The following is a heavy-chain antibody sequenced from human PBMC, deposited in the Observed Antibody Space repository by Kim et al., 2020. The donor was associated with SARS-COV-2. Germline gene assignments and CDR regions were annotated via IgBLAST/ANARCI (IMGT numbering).Heavy chain of an antibody. J-gene: IGHJ4*02. V-gene: IGHV3-30*04. CDR1: GFTFSSYA. CDR2: ISYDGSNK. CDR3: ARGKKPLNMITFGGVIAPLCH. Sequence: GGSLRLSCAASGFTFSSYAMHWVRQAPGKGLEWVAVISYDGSNKYYADSVKGRFTISRDNSKNTLYLQMNSLRAEDTAVYYCARGKKPLNMITFGGVIAPLCHWGQGTLVTVSS. D-gene: IGHD3-16*02.